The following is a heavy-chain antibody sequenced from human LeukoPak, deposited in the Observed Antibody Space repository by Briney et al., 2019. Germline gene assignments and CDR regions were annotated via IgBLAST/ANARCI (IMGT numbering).Heavy chain of an antibody. CDR1: GFTFSSYA. CDR2: ISGSGDNT. D-gene: IGHD3-9*01. CDR3: AKEKLRRYLDY. J-gene: IGHJ4*02. V-gene: IGHV3-23*01. Sequence: PGGSLRLSCAASGFTFSSYAMSWVRQAPGKGLEWVSGISGSGDNTYYANSVKGRFTISRDNSKNTLYLQMNSLRAEDTAVYYCAKEKLRRYLDYWGQGTLVTVSS.